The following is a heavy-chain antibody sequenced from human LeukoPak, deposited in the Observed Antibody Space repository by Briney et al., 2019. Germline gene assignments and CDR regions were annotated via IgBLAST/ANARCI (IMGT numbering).Heavy chain of an antibody. D-gene: IGHD3-10*01. CDR1: GFTFSSYS. J-gene: IGHJ4*02. V-gene: IGHV3-48*02. CDR2: ITSSSSTI. CDR3: ARDRKDYYGSRFDY. Sequence: GGSLRLSCAASGFTFSSYSMNWVRQAPGKGLEWVSYITSSSSTIYYADSVKGRFTISRDNAKNSLYLQMNSLRDEDTAVYYCARDRKDYYGSRFDYWGQGTLVTVSS.